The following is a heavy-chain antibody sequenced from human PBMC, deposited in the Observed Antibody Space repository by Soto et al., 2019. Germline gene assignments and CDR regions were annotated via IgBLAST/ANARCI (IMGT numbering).Heavy chain of an antibody. Sequence: GGSLRLSCAASGFTFRSYGMHWVRQAPGKGLEWVAVIWDDGSDKRYADSVKGRFTVSRDNSKNTLFLQMSSLRAEDTAVYYCARDPQINSDTSGYVGSWGPGTLVTVSS. CDR1: GFTFRSYG. CDR2: IWDDGSDK. V-gene: IGHV3-33*01. J-gene: IGHJ5*02. CDR3: ARDPQINSDTSGYVGS. D-gene: IGHD3-22*01.